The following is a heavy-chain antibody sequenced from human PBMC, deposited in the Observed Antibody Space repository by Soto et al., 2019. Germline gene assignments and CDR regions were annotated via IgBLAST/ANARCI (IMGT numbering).Heavy chain of an antibody. V-gene: IGHV4-34*01. D-gene: IGHD6-19*01. J-gene: IGHJ5*02. CDR3: ARGLQWLVHNWFDP. CDR2: INHSGST. Sequence: SETLSLTCAVYGGSFSGYYWSWIRQPPGKGLEWIGEINHSGSTNYNPSLKSRVTISVDTSKNQFSLKLSSVTAADTAVYYCARGLQWLVHNWFDPWGQGTLVTVSS. CDR1: GGSFSGYY.